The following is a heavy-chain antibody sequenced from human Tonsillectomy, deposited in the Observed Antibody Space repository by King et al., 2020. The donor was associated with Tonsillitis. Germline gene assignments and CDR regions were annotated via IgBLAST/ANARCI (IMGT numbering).Heavy chain of an antibody. Sequence: VQLVESGGTLVQPGGSLRLSCAASGFTFSSYSMNWVRQAPGKGLEWVSYITSSSNTIYYADSVKGRFTISRDNAHNSLSLQMNSLRVDDPAVYYCTRDPHALDYWGQGPLVTVP. CDR2: ITSSSNTI. J-gene: IGHJ4*02. V-gene: IGHV3-48*01. CDR3: TRDPHALDY. CDR1: GFTFSSYS.